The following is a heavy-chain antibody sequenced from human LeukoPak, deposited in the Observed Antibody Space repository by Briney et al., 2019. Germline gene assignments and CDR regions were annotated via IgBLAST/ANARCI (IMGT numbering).Heavy chain of an antibody. V-gene: IGHV3-23*01. Sequence: GGSLRLSCAASGFTFSSYAMSWVRQAPGKGLEWVSAISGSGGSTYYADSVKGRFTISRDNSKNTLYLQMNSLRAEDTAVYYCAKVLVRYYDFWSGYYPRDAFDIWGQGTMVTVSS. CDR1: GFTFSSYA. J-gene: IGHJ3*02. CDR2: ISGSGGST. CDR3: AKVLVRYYDFWSGYYPRDAFDI. D-gene: IGHD3-3*01.